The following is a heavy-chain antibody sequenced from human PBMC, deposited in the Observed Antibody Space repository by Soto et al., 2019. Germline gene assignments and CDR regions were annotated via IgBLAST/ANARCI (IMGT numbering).Heavy chain of an antibody. D-gene: IGHD6-13*01. V-gene: IGHV3-33*01. CDR2: IWNDGSNS. Sequence: QVQLVESGGGVVQPGRSLRLSCAASGFTFNNYGMHWVRQAPGKGLEWLAVIWNDGSNSSYANSVKGRFTISSENSKNTLYMQMSSLRAEDTAVYYCARRQIPPPTRGAANARGGMDVCGQGTTVTVSS. CDR3: ARRQIPPPTRGAANARGGMDV. J-gene: IGHJ6*02. CDR1: GFTFNNYG.